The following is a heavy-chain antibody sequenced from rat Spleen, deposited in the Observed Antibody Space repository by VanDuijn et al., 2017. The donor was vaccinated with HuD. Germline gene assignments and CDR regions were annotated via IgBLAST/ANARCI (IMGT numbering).Heavy chain of an antibody. CDR2: MRYNGDT. CDR3: ARDGGKIGGQYFDY. J-gene: IGHJ2*01. Sequence: QVQLTESGPGLVQPSQTLSLTCTVSGFSLTGYSVYWVRQPSGKGLEWMGRMRYNGDTSYNSALKSRLSISRDTSKSQVFLKMNSLQTEDTGTYYCARDGGKIGGQYFDYWGQGVMVTVSS. D-gene: IGHD4-5*01. CDR1: GFSLTGYS. V-gene: IGHV2-8*01.